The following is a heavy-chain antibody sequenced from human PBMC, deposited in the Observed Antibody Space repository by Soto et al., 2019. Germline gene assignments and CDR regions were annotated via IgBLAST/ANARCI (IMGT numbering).Heavy chain of an antibody. V-gene: IGHV3-15*01. Sequence: PGGSLRLSCAASGFTFSSYAMSWVRQAPGKGLEWVGRIKSKTDGGTTDYAAPVKGRFTISRDDSKNTLYLQMNSLKTEDTAVYYCTTDYDPDDIVATILDYWGQGTLVTVSS. D-gene: IGHD5-12*01. CDR1: GFTFSSYA. CDR2: IKSKTDGGTT. CDR3: TTDYDPDDIVATILDY. J-gene: IGHJ4*02.